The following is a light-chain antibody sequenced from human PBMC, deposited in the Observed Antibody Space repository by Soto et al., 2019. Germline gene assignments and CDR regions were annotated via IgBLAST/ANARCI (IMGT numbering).Light chain of an antibody. J-gene: IGKJ1*01. CDR3: QQYNSHWT. CDR2: TAT. V-gene: IGKV1-8*01. CDR1: QAIGTY. Sequence: AIRMTQSPSSFPASTGDRVSITCRATQAIGTYLAWYQPIPAHAPKLLIYTATTFKSGAPSRFSGSGSGTDFTLTIRSLQPDDFATYYCQQYNSHWTFGQGTKVDIK.